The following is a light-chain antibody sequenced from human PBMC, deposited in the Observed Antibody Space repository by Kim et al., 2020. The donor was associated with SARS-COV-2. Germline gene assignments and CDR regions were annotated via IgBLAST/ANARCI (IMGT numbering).Light chain of an antibody. Sequence: PGERATLSCRATEIVRWNHLAWYQHKPGRAPRLLIYAASSRPTGISDRFSGSGSGTDFTLTISRLEPEDFAVYYCHQYATTPWTFGQGTKVDIK. J-gene: IGKJ1*01. CDR2: AAS. V-gene: IGKV3-20*01. CDR3: HQYATTPWT. CDR1: EIVRWNH.